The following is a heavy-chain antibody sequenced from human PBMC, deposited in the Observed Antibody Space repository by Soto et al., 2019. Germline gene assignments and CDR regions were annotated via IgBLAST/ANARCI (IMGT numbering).Heavy chain of an antibody. CDR1: GYTFTGYY. CDR3: ARSPGGVVTAMYYFDY. Sequence: VQLVQSGAEVKKPGASVKVSCKASGYTFTGYYMHWVRQAPGQGLEWMGWINPNSGGTNYAQKFQGWVTMTRDTSISTAYMELSRLRSDDTAVHYCARSPGGVVTAMYYFDYWGQGTLVTVSS. V-gene: IGHV1-2*04. J-gene: IGHJ4*02. D-gene: IGHD2-21*02. CDR2: INPNSGGT.